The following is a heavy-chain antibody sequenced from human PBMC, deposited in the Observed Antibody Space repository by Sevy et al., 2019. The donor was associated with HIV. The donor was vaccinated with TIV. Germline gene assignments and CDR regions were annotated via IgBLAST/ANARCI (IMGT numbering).Heavy chain of an antibody. J-gene: IGHJ6*02. V-gene: IGHV4-59*01. CDR2: IYYSGRT. CDR3: GRALAEYYYAMDV. CDR1: GVSISGYY. Sequence: SETLSLTCSVSGVSISGYYWTWIRQTPGKGLEWIGYIYYSGRTNYNPSLQGRVAISSDTSKNQFSLKLSSVTAADTAVYYCGRALAEYYYAMDVWGQGTTVTVSS.